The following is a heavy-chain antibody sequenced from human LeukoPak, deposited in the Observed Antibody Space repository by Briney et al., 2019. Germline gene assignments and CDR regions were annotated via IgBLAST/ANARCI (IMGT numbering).Heavy chain of an antibody. J-gene: IGHJ4*02. D-gene: IGHD6-13*01. CDR1: GGSISSHY. CDR3: ARGVYVAAAQYGY. V-gene: IGHV4-59*11. Sequence: PSETLSLTCTVSGGSISSHYWSWIRQPPGKGLEWIGYIYYSGTTNYNPSLKSRVTISVDTSKNQFSLKLSSVTAADTAGYYCARGVYVAAAQYGYWGEGALVTVSP. CDR2: IYYSGTT.